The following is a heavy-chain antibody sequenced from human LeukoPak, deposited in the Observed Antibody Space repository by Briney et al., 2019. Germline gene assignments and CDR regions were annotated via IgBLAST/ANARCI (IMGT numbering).Heavy chain of an antibody. CDR1: GGTFSSYA. J-gene: IGHJ3*02. CDR3: ARDCSGGSCYGAFDI. V-gene: IGHV1-69*13. Sequence: SVKVSCKASGGTFSSYAISWVRQAPGQGLEWMGGIIPIFGTANYAQKFQGRVTITADESTSTAYMELSSLRSEDTAVYYCARDCSGGSCYGAFDIWGQGTMVTVSS. D-gene: IGHD2-15*01. CDR2: IIPIFGTA.